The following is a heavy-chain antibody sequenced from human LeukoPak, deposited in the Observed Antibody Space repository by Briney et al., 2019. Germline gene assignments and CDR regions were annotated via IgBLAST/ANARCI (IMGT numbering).Heavy chain of an antibody. CDR2: IYYSGST. J-gene: IGHJ5*02. D-gene: IGHD3-10*01. V-gene: IGHV4-39*01. CDR1: GGSISSNSYY. CDR3: ARSGLAMVRGVIIKPNNWFDP. Sequence: SETLSLTCTVSGGSISSNSYYWGWIRQPPGKGLEWIGSIYYSGSTYYNPSLKSRVTISVDTSKNQFSLKLSSVTAADTAVYYCARSGLAMVRGVIIKPNNWFDPWGQGTLVTVSS.